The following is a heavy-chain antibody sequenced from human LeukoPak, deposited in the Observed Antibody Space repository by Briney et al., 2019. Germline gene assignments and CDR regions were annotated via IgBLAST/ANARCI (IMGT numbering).Heavy chain of an antibody. CDR1: GFTFSSYG. D-gene: IGHD2-21*02. CDR2: ISYVGGNN. V-gene: IGHV3-30*18. CDR3: AKSTLAYCGGDCYSAAFDI. J-gene: IGHJ3*02. Sequence: PGGSLRLSCVASGFTFSSYGMHWVRQAPGKGLEWVAVISYVGGNNYYADSVKGRFTISRDNSKNTLYLQMNSLRAEDTAVYYCAKSTLAYCGGDCYSAAFDIWGQGTMVTVSS.